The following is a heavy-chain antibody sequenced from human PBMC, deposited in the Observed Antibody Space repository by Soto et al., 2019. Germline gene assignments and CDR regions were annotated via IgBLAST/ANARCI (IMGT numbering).Heavy chain of an antibody. CDR3: ARGGPYPKTSCSYVMDV. D-gene: IGHD2-15*01. CDR1: GGTFSTYS. J-gene: IGHJ6*02. CDR2: RLPFFCTA. Sequence: SVKVSCKASGGTFSTYSINWVRQAPGQGLEWMPGRLPFFCTARYAQNFQGRATITADDSTSTAYLELSSLRYDDTAAYYCARGGPYPKTSCSYVMDVCHQRNAVT. V-gene: IGHV1-69*13.